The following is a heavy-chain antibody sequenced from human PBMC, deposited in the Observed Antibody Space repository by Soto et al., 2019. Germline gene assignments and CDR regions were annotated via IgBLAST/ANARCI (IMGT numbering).Heavy chain of an antibody. D-gene: IGHD1-26*01. CDR3: ARDVGGSPEGGAFDI. CDR2: IIPIFGTA. CDR1: GGTFSSYA. J-gene: IGHJ3*02. Sequence: SVKVSCKASGGTFSSYAISWVRQAPGQGLEWMGGIIPIFGTANYAQEFQGRVTITADESTSTAYMELSSLRSEDTAVYYCARDVGGSPEGGAFDIWGQGTMVTVSS. V-gene: IGHV1-69*13.